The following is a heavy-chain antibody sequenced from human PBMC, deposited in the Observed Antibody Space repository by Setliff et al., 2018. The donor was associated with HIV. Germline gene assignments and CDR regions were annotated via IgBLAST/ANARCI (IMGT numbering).Heavy chain of an antibody. J-gene: IGHJ6*02. Sequence: PGGSLRLSCAASGFTFTNAWMSWVRQAPGKGLEWVSVISGSGDSTFYADSLKGRFTISRDNSKNTLYLQMNSLRAEDTAVYYCAKTLPTLYPPHDYYFAMDVWGQGTTVTVS. D-gene: IGHD2-15*01. CDR2: ISGSGDST. V-gene: IGHV3-23*01. CDR3: AKTLPTLYPPHDYYFAMDV. CDR1: GFTFTNAW.